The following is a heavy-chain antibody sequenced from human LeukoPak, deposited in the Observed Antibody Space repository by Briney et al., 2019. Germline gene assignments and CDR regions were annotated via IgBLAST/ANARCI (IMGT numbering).Heavy chain of an antibody. D-gene: IGHD3-10*02. Sequence: PSETLFLTCTVSGGSISSYCWSWVRQPPGKGLEWIGYIYTSGSTDYNPSLKSRDSMLVDTSKNQISMELRFLTAADTAVYYCATSYDVKSAPYDLWGQGTLVTVSS. V-gene: IGHV4-4*09. J-gene: IGHJ5*02. CDR2: IYTSGST. CDR3: ATSYDVKSAPYDL. CDR1: GGSISSYC.